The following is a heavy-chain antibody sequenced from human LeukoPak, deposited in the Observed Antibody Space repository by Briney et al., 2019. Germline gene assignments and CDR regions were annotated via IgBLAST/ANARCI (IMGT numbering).Heavy chain of an antibody. Sequence: SETLSLTCTVSGGSISSYYWSWIRQPPGKGLEWIGYTYYSGSTNYNPSLKSRVTISVDTSKNQFSLKLSSVTAADTAVYYCASLVGATRFDYWGQGTLVTVSS. CDR3: ASLVGATRFDY. CDR2: TYYSGST. CDR1: GGSISSYY. V-gene: IGHV4-59*01. D-gene: IGHD1-26*01. J-gene: IGHJ4*02.